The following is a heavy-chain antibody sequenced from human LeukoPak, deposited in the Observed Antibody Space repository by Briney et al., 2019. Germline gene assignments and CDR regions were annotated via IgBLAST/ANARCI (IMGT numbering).Heavy chain of an antibody. V-gene: IGHV4-39*07. Sequence: SETLSLTCTVSGGSISSSSYYWGWIRQPPGKGLEWIGSIYYSGSTYYNPSLKSRVTISVDTSKNQFSLKLSSVTAADTAVYYCARGHYFDYWGQGTLVTVSS. J-gene: IGHJ4*02. CDR1: GGSISSSSYY. CDR3: ARGHYFDY. CDR2: IYYSGST.